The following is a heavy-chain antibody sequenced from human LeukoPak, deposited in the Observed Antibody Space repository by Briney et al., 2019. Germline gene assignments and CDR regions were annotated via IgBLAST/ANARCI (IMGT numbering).Heavy chain of an antibody. CDR2: VSYDGSEK. CDR3: AKDWGSGSFDP. CDR1: GFTFGSYG. J-gene: IGHJ5*02. D-gene: IGHD3-16*01. Sequence: GRSLRLSCAASGFTFGSYGMHWVRQAPGKGLEWVAVVSYDGSEKYYADSVKGRFTISRDKSKNTLYLQMQSLSTEDTAVYYCAKDWGSGSFDPWGQGTLVTVSS. V-gene: IGHV3-30*18.